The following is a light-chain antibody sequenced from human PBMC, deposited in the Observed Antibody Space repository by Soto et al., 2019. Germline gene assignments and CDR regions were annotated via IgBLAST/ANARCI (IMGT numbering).Light chain of an antibody. J-gene: IGKJ2*02. Sequence: EIVLTQSPGSLSLSPGERATLSCRASQSVTSDYLAWYQLKPGQAPRLLIYAASRRATGIPDRFSGSGSGTDFTLTINRLEPEDFAVYSCHHYGYGRGTFGQGTKLEIK. CDR1: QSVTSDY. CDR3: HHYGYGRGT. CDR2: AAS. V-gene: IGKV3-20*01.